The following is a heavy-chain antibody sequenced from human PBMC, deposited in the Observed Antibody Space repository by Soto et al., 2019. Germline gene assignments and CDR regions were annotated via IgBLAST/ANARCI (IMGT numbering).Heavy chain of an antibody. J-gene: IGHJ4*02. CDR1: GYSFTSYW. V-gene: IGHV5-51*01. D-gene: IGHD6-13*01. CDR2: IYPGDSDA. Sequence: PGVPLTVSCKAAGYSFTSYWIGWVRKMPGKGLEWMGIIYPGDSDARYSPSFQGQVTISADKSISTTYLQWTSLKASDTAMYYCARNDGGSWHIDYWGQGTLVTVSS. CDR3: ARNDGGSWHIDY.